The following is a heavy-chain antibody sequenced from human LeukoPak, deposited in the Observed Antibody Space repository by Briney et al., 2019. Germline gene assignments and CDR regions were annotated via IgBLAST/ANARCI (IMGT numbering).Heavy chain of an antibody. CDR2: IYTSGST. J-gene: IGHJ6*03. V-gene: IGHV4-4*07. CDR1: GGSISSYY. D-gene: IGHD3-22*01. CDR3: ARGFYGPGSYYPTYYYDSSGYYNYYYYYYMDV. Sequence: SETLSLTCTVSGGSISSYYWSWIRQPAGKGLEWIGRIYTSGSTNYNPSLKSRVTMSVDTSKNQFSLKLSSVTAADTAVYYCARGFYGPGSYYPTYYYDSSGYYNYYYYYYMDVWGKGTTVTVSS.